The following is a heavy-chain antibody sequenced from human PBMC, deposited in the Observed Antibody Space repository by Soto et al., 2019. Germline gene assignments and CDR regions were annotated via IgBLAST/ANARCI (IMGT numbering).Heavy chain of an antibody. CDR1: GGSISSGGYS. CDR3: ARDLRVLGITDDAFDI. D-gene: IGHD2-8*02. Sequence: SETLSLTCAVSGGSISSGGYSWSWVRQPPGKGLEWIAYIYHSGSTYYNPSLKSRVTISVDRSKNQFSLKLSSVTAADTAVYYCARDLRVLGITDDAFDIWGQGTMVTVSS. J-gene: IGHJ3*02. CDR2: IYHSGST. V-gene: IGHV4-30-2*01.